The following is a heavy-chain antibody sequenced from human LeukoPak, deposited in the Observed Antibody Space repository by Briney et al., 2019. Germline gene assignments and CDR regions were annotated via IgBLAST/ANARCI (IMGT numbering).Heavy chain of an antibody. D-gene: IGHD6-13*01. V-gene: IGHV4-39*01. CDR2: IYYSGST. J-gene: IGHJ3*02. CDR1: GGSISSSSYY. CDR3: ARGGTYSSSWYPGAFDI. Sequence: PSETLSLTCTVSGGSISSSSYYWGWIRQPPGKGLEWIGSIYYSGSTYYNPSLKSRVTISVDTSKNQFSLKLSSETAADTAVYYCARGGTYSSSWYPGAFDIWGPGTMVTVSS.